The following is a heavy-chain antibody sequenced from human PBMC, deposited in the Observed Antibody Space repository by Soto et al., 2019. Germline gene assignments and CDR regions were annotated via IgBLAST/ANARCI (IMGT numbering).Heavy chain of an antibody. D-gene: IGHD6-6*01. J-gene: IGHJ6*02. Sequence: ASVKVSCKASGYTFTSYAMHWVCQAPGQRLEWMGWINAGNGNTKYSQKFQGRVTITRDTSASTAYMELSSLRSEDTAVYYCARGHRIAARPSYYYYGMDVWGQGTTVTVSS. CDR2: INAGNGNT. CDR1: GYTFTSYA. CDR3: ARGHRIAARPSYYYYGMDV. V-gene: IGHV1-3*01.